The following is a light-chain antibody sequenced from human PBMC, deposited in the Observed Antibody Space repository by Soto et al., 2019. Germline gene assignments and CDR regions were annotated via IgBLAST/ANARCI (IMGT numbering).Light chain of an antibody. CDR3: QQSGSSLWT. J-gene: IGKJ1*01. CDR1: QSVSSTY. Sequence: EIVLTQSPGTLSLSPGERATLSCRTSQSVSSTYLAWYQQKPGQPPRLLIYGASNRATGIPDRFSGSGSGTDFTLTISRREPEDLAVYYCQQSGSSLWTFGQGTKVETK. V-gene: IGKV3-20*01. CDR2: GAS.